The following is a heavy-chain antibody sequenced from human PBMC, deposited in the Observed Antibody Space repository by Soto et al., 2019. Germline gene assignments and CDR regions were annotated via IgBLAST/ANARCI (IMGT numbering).Heavy chain of an antibody. CDR1: GYSFTSDW. Sequence: GESLKISCKGSGYSFTSDWIGWVRQMPGKGLEWMGIIYPGDSDTRYSPSFQGQVTISADKSISTAYLQWSSLKASDTAMYYCARLKEAMAYYYYGMDVWGQGTTVTVSS. J-gene: IGHJ6*02. V-gene: IGHV5-51*01. CDR2: IYPGDSDT. D-gene: IGHD5-18*01. CDR3: ARLKEAMAYYYYGMDV.